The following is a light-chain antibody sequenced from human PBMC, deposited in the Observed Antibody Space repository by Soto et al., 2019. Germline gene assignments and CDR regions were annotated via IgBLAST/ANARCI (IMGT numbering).Light chain of an antibody. CDR3: QQYGSSPPIT. V-gene: IGKV3-20*01. Sequence: EIVMTQSPTILSVSPGERATLSCRASQSVSSNLAWYQQKPGQAPRLLIYGVYTRAPGIPARFSGSGSGTDFTLTISRLGPEDFAVYYCQQYGSSPPITFGQGTRLEIK. CDR1: QSVSSN. CDR2: GVY. J-gene: IGKJ5*01.